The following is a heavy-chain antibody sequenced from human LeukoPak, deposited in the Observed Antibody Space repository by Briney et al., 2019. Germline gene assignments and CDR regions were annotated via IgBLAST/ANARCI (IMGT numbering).Heavy chain of an antibody. CDR2: IYYSGST. CDR3: ARRERSWVPAARGYFQH. D-gene: IGHD2-2*01. J-gene: IGHJ1*01. V-gene: IGHV4-39*01. Sequence: SETLSLTCTVSGGSISSYYWGWIRQPPGKGLEWIGSIYYSGSTYYNPSLKSRVTISVDTSKNQFSLKPSSVTAADTAVYYCARRERSWVPAARGYFQHWGQGTLVTVSS. CDR1: GGSISSYY.